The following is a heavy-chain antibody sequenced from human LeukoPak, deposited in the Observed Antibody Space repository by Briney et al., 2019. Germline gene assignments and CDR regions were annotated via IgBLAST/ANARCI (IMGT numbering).Heavy chain of an antibody. D-gene: IGHD3-10*01. Sequence: PSETLSLTCTVSGGSISSSSYYWGWIRQPPGKGLEWIGSIYYSGSTYYNPSLKSRVTISVDTSKNQFSLKLSSVTAADTAVYYCARGPPQLLWFGELLSVYFDYWGQGTLVTVSS. V-gene: IGHV4-39*01. CDR1: GGSISSSSYY. J-gene: IGHJ4*02. CDR2: IYYSGST. CDR3: ARGPPQLLWFGELLSVYFDY.